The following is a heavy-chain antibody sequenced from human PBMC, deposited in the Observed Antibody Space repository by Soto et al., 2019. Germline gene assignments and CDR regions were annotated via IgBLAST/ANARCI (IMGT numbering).Heavy chain of an antibody. Sequence: ASVKVSCKASGYTFTSYAMHWVRQAPGQRLEWMGWINAGNGNTKYSQKFQGRVTIARDTSASTAYMELSSLRSEDTAVYYCARVGARSYYVHFDYWGQGTLVTVSS. CDR1: GYTFTSYA. V-gene: IGHV1-3*01. D-gene: IGHD1-26*01. CDR3: ARVGARSYYVHFDY. J-gene: IGHJ4*02. CDR2: INAGNGNT.